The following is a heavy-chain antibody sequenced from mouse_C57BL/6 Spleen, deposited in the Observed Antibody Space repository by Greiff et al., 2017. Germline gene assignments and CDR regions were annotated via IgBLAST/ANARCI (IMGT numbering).Heavy chain of an antibody. Sequence: VQLKQPGTALVKPGASVKLSCKASGYTFTSYWMHWVTQRPGQGLEWIGNINPSNGGTNYTEKFKSKATLTVDNSSSTDYMKLSSLTSEVSAVYYSASLGLDYYDMDYWGKGTSVTVSS. J-gene: IGHJ4*01. D-gene: IGHD4-1*01. CDR2: INPSNGGT. V-gene: IGHV1-53*01. CDR1: GYTFTSYW. CDR3: ASLGLDYYDMDY.